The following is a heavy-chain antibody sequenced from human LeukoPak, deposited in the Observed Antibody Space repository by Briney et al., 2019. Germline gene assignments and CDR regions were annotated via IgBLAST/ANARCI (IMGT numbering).Heavy chain of an antibody. CDR3: ATTRGDSSGFFFDY. CDR2: IYYSGST. V-gene: IGHV4-59*11. Sequence: SETLSLTCTVSGGSISSHYWSWIRHPPGKGLEWIGYIYYSGSTNYNPSLKSRVTISVDTSKNQFSLKLSSVTAANTAVYYCATTRGDSSGFFFDYWGQGTLVTVSS. D-gene: IGHD3-22*01. CDR1: GGSISSHY. J-gene: IGHJ4*02.